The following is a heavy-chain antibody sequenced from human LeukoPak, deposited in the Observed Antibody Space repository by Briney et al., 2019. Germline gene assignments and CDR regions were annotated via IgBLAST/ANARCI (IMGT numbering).Heavy chain of an antibody. CDR3: ARPTTVEAFDI. CDR1: GGSFSGYY. D-gene: IGHD4-23*01. CDR2: INHSGST. J-gene: IGHJ3*02. Sequence: SETLSLTCAVYGGSFSGYYWSWIRQPPGKGLEWVGEINHSGSTNYNLSLKSRVTISVDTSKNQFSLKLSSVTAADTAVYYCARPTTVEAFDIWGQGTMVTVSS. V-gene: IGHV4-34*01.